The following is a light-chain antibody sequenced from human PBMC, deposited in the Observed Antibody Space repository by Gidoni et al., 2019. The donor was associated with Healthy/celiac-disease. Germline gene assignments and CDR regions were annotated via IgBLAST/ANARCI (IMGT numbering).Light chain of an antibody. CDR2: QAS. V-gene: IGKV1-5*03. CDR3: QQYDTFSFT. Sequence: DIQMTQSPSTLSASVGDRVTITCRASQRVSSWLAWYQQKPGRTPKLLIYQASTLGSGVPSRFSGSGSGTEFTLTISSLQPDDSATYYCQQYDTFSFTFGPGTKVDIK. CDR1: QRVSSW. J-gene: IGKJ3*01.